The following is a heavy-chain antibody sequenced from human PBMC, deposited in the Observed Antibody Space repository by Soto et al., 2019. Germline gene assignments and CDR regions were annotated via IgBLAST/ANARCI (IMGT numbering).Heavy chain of an antibody. J-gene: IGHJ4*02. CDR1: GFTFSSYA. CDR2: ISAGGGNT. V-gene: IGHV3-23*01. D-gene: IGHD2-2*01. Sequence: GGSLRLSCAASGFTFSSYAMSWVRQAPGKGLEWVSAISAGGGNTYYRDSVKGRFTISRDNSKNTLYLQMNSLRAEDTAVYYCAKDPTVVVPAATFDYWGQGTLVTVSS. CDR3: AKDPTVVVPAATFDY.